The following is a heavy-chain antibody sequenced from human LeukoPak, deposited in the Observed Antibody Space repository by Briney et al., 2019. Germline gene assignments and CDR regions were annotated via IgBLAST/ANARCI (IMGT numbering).Heavy chain of an antibody. V-gene: IGHV3-30*03. CDR2: ISSDGSMK. D-gene: IGHD3-3*01. Sequence: HPGGSLRLSCAASGFSFSTYGMHWVRHPPGRGLEWGAVISSDGSMKYYADSVKGRFTISRDNSENTLFLQMNSLRVEDTAVYYCARDRPEAILTEWHHWYFDLWGRGTLVSVSP. CDR1: GFSFSTYG. CDR3: ARDRPEAILTEWHHWYFDL. J-gene: IGHJ2*01.